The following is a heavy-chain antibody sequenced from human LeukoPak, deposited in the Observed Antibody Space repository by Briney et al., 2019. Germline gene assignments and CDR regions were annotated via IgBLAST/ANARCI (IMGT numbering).Heavy chain of an antibody. Sequence: PGGSLRLSCAASGFTFSSYEMNWVRQAPGRGLEWVSYISSSGSTIYYADSVKGRFTISRDNAKNSLYLQMNSLRADDTAVYYCASVSTTPPGAFDIWGQGTMVTVSS. CDR1: GFTFSSYE. CDR2: ISSSGSTI. V-gene: IGHV3-48*03. J-gene: IGHJ3*02. CDR3: ASVSTTPPGAFDI. D-gene: IGHD1-1*01.